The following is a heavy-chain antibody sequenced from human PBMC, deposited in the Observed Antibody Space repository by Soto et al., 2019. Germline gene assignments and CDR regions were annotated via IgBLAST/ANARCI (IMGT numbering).Heavy chain of an antibody. CDR3: ARDLRIMITFGGVIPPGGFDP. Sequence: SETLSLTCAVYGGSFSGYYWSWIRQPPGKGLEWIGEINHSGSTNYNPSLKSRVTISVDTSKNQFSLKLSSVTAADTAVYYCARDLRIMITFGGVIPPGGFDPWGQGTLVTVSS. J-gene: IGHJ5*02. V-gene: IGHV4-34*01. CDR1: GGSFSGYY. CDR2: INHSGST. D-gene: IGHD3-16*02.